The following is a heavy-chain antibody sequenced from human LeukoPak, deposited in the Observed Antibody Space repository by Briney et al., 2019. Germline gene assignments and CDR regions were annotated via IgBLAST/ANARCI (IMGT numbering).Heavy chain of an antibody. Sequence: GGSLKISCKGSGYSFTSYWINWVRQMPGKGLEWMGRIDPSDSYTNYSPSFQGHVTISADKSISTAYLQWSSLKASDTAIYYCARAGMDIVIVPAAMQAYYYGMDVWGKGTTVTVSS. V-gene: IGHV5-10-1*01. D-gene: IGHD2-2*03. CDR3: ARAGMDIVIVPAAMQAYYYGMDV. CDR1: GYSFTSYW. CDR2: IDPSDSYT. J-gene: IGHJ6*04.